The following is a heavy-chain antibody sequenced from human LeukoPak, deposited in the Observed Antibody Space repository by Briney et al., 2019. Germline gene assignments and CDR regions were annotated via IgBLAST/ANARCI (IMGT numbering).Heavy chain of an antibody. D-gene: IGHD4/OR15-4a*01. CDR3: AKESGALGAPLYDY. CDR1: GFTFSSYA. J-gene: IGHJ4*02. Sequence: PGGSLRLSCAASGFTFSSYAMSWVRQAPGKGLEWVSAISGSGDSTYYGDSVKGRFTISRDNSKNTLYLQMNSLRAEDTAVYYCAKESGALGAPLYDYWGRGILVTASS. CDR2: ISGSGDST. V-gene: IGHV3-23*01.